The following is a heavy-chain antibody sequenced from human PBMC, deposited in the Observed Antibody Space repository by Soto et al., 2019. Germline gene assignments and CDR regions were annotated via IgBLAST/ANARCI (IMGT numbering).Heavy chain of an antibody. CDR3: ARTVGQRSELIWGGFDS. J-gene: IGHJ4*02. CDR1: GGSVTTNTYY. Sequence: LHLQESGPGLVKPSETLSLICSVTGGSVTTNTYYWTWIRQYPGRGLEWIGNVYFTGGTYYNPSLESRLSMSVEPATNQFSLVLTSVTAADTAVYYCARTVGQRSELIWGGFDSWGQGTLVTVSS. CDR2: VYFTGGT. V-gene: IGHV4-39*01. D-gene: IGHD6-25*01.